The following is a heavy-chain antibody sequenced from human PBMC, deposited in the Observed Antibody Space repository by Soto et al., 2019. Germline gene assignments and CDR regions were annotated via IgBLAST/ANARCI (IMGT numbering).Heavy chain of an antibody. Sequence: GGSLRLSCAASGFTFSSYAMGWVRQGPGKGLEWVAVVSIGGSTHYADSVRGRFTISRDNSKNTLSLQMNSLTAEDTAVYFCATRRGAGGHFDYWGQGALVTVSS. J-gene: IGHJ4*02. V-gene: IGHV3-23*01. CDR1: GFTFSSYA. D-gene: IGHD2-15*01. CDR3: ATRRGAGGHFDY. CDR2: VSIGGST.